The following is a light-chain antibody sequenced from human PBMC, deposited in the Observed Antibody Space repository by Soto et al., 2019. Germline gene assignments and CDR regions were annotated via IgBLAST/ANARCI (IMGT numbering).Light chain of an antibody. CDR2: EGR. Sequence: QSALTQPASVSGSPGQSITISCTGTSSDVGGYNHVSWYQQHPGKAPKLIIYEGRNRPSGVSNRLSGSKSGNTASLTISGLQADDEADYYCCSYTSSSIRVFGGGTQLTVL. CDR3: CSYTSSSIRV. V-gene: IGLV2-14*01. J-gene: IGLJ3*02. CDR1: SSDVGGYNH.